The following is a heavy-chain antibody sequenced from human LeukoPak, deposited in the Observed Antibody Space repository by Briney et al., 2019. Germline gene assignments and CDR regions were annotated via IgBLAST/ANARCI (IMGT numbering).Heavy chain of an antibody. CDR3: ARVFCSGGSCYMARAFDI. V-gene: IGHV4-34*01. D-gene: IGHD2-15*01. CDR2: INHSGTT. Sequence: SETLSLTCAVYGGSFRGYFWSWIRQTPGKGLEWIAEINHSGTTNYSPSLKSRVSISVDTSKNQFSLKLSSVTAADTAVYYCARVFCSGGSCYMARAFDIWGQGTMVTVSS. CDR1: GGSFRGYF. J-gene: IGHJ3*02.